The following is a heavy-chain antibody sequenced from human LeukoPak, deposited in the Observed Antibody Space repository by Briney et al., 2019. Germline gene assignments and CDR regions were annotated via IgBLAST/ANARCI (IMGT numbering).Heavy chain of an antibody. V-gene: IGHV1-46*01. CDR1: GYTFTSYY. D-gene: IGHD3-22*01. Sequence: ASVKVSCKASGYTFTSYYMHWVRQAPGQGLEWMGIINPSGGSTSYAQKFQGRVTMTRDMSTSTVYMELSSLRSEDTAVYYCARDRLKIYDSSGHAFDIWGQGTMVTVSS. CDR2: INPSGGST. CDR3: ARDRLKIYDSSGHAFDI. J-gene: IGHJ3*02.